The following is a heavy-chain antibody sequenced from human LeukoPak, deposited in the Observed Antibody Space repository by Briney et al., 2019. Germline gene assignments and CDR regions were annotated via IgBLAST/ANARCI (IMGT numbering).Heavy chain of an antibody. J-gene: IGHJ4*02. CDR3: AGENIIEVGGKNYFDY. D-gene: IGHD3-22*01. Sequence: PSETLSLTCTVSGDSISRGSHFGRWIRQPAGKGLEWIERIYASGSTIYNLSRKSRVTISVDTSQKQFFLTLNSVTAANTAAYYCAGENIIEVGGKNYFDYWGQGTLVTVSS. CDR2: IYASGST. CDR1: GDSISRGSHF. V-gene: IGHV4-61*02.